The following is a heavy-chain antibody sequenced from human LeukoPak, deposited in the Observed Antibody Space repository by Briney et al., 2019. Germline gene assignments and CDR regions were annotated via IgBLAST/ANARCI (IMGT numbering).Heavy chain of an antibody. J-gene: IGHJ3*02. Sequence: PSETLSLTCTVSGGSISSGGYYWSWIRQHPGKGLEWIGYIYYSGSTYYNPSLKSRVTISVDTSKNQLSLKLSSVTAADTAVYYCARDRIIVDDSSGYYDAFDIWGQGTMVTVSS. V-gene: IGHV4-31*03. CDR2: IYYSGST. D-gene: IGHD3-22*01. CDR1: GGSISSGGYY. CDR3: ARDRIIVDDSSGYYDAFDI.